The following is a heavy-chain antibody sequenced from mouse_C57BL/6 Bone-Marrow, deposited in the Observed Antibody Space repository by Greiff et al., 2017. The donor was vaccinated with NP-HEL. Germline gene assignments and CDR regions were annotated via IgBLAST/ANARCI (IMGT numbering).Heavy chain of an antibody. CDR1: GFTFSDYY. D-gene: IGHD2-1*01. CDR3: ARQGGNYWYFDV. J-gene: IGHJ1*03. CDR2: ISNGGGST. Sequence: EVKLVESGGGLVQPGGSLKLSCAASGFTFSDYYMYWVRQTPEKRLEWVAYISNGGGSTYYPDTVKGRFTISRDNAKNTLYLQTSRLKSEDTAMYYCARQGGNYWYFDVWGTGTTVTVSS. V-gene: IGHV5-12*01.